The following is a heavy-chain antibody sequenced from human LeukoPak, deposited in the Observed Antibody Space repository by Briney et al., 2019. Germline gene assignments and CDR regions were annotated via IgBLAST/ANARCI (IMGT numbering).Heavy chain of an antibody. J-gene: IGHJ4*02. CDR1: GFTFSDYN. CDR2: ISNIGINH. D-gene: IGHD6-19*01. CDR3: AKVRWDNSGWYYLDS. Sequence: GRSLRLSCAASGFTFSDYNMHSVRQAPGKGLEWMAVISNIGINHYYADTVKGRFTISRDNSKSTLLLQMNSLRAEDTAVYYCAKVRWDNSGWYYLDSWGQGTLVTVSS. V-gene: IGHV3-30*18.